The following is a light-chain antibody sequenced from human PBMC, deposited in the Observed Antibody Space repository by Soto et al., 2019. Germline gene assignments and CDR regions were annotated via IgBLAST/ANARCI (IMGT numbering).Light chain of an antibody. CDR2: DVV. J-gene: IGLJ1*01. CDR1: SSDVGGYNY. V-gene: IGLV2-14*03. CDR3: GSYRSSSLYV. Sequence: QSALTQPASVSGSPGQSITFSCTGTSSDVGGYNYVSWYQHHPGKAPKLIIYDVVYRPSGVSNRFSGSKSGNTASLTISGLQAEDEADYWCGSYRSSSLYVFGTGTKVTVL.